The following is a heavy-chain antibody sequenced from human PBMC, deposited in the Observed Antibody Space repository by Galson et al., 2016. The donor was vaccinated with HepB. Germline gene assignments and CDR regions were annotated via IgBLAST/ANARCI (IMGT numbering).Heavy chain of an antibody. CDR2: INPNSGGT. CDR3: ARDPVTTTPVLDY. J-gene: IGHJ4*02. V-gene: IGHV1-2*02. Sequence: SVKVSCKASGYIFTTHGISWVRQAPGQGLEWVGWINPNSGGTNYAQKFQGRVTMTRDTSISTAYMEMYRLRSDDTAVYYCARDPVTTTPVLDYWGQGTLVTVSS. D-gene: IGHD4-17*01. CDR1: GYIFTTHG.